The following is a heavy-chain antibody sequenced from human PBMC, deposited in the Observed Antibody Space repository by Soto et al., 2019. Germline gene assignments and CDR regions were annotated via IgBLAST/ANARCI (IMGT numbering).Heavy chain of an antibody. Sequence: PGESLKISCAASGFTFSSYAMSWVRQAPGKGLEWVSAISGSGGSTYYADSVKGRFTISRDNSKNTLYLQMNSLRAEDTAVYYCAKESYRSYSHWGQGTLVTVSS. CDR3: AKESYRSYSH. CDR1: GFTFSSYA. J-gene: IGHJ4*02. D-gene: IGHD2-21*01. V-gene: IGHV3-23*01. CDR2: ISGSGGST.